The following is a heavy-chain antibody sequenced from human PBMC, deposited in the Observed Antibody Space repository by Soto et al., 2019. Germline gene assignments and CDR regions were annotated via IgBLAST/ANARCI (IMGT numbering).Heavy chain of an antibody. Sequence: QVQLQQWGAGLLKPSETLSLTCAVYGGSFSGYYWSWIRQPPGKGLEWIGEINPSGSTNYNPSLKSRVTISVDTSKNQFSLKLSSVTAADTAVYYCARGPGIGYCSGGSCYSPVWGQGTLVTVSS. CDR2: INPSGST. CDR1: GGSFSGYY. CDR3: ARGPGIGYCSGGSCYSPV. J-gene: IGHJ4*02. V-gene: IGHV4-34*01. D-gene: IGHD2-15*01.